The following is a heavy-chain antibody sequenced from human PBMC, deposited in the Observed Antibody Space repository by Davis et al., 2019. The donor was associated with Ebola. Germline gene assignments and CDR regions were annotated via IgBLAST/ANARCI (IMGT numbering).Heavy chain of an antibody. CDR3: ARDPSLGYFDY. V-gene: IGHV4-31*11. J-gene: IGHJ4*02. CDR1: GGSFSGYY. CDR2: IYYSGST. D-gene: IGHD7-27*01. Sequence: PSETLSLTCAVYGGSFSGYYWSWIRQHPGRGLEWIGYIYYSGSTFYNPSLMSRITISVDTSQNQFSLKLSSVTAADTAVYYCARDPSLGYFDYWGQGTLVTVSS.